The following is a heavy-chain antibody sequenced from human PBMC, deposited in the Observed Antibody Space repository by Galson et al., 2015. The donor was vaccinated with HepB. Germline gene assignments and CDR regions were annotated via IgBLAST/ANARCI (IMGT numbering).Heavy chain of an antibody. CDR2: IYYSGST. D-gene: IGHD5-12*01. J-gene: IGHJ4*02. V-gene: IGHV4-59*08. CDR1: GGSISSYY. Sequence: ETLSLTCTVSGGSISSYYWSWIRQPPGKGLEWIGYIYYSGSTNYNPSLKSRVTISVDTSKNQFSLKLSSVTAADTAVYYCASGYSGYDSTFDYWGQGTLVTVSS. CDR3: ASGYSGYDSTFDY.